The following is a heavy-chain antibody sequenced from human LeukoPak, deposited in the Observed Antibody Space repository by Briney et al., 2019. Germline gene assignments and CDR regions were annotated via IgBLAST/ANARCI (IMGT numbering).Heavy chain of an antibody. CDR3: ATIWAYSGYDFSDY. Sequence: QPGGSLRLSWAASGFTFSSYAMSWVRQAPGKGLEWVSAISGSGGSTYYADSVKGRFTISRDNSKNTLYLQMNSLRAEDTAVYYCATIWAYSGYDFSDYWGQGTLVTVSS. CDR1: GFTFSSYA. J-gene: IGHJ4*02. V-gene: IGHV3-23*01. CDR2: ISGSGGST. D-gene: IGHD5-12*01.